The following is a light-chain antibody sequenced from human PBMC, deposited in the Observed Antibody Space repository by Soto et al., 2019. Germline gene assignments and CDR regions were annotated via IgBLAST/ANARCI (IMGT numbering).Light chain of an antibody. V-gene: IGKV3-15*01. J-gene: IGKJ5*01. CDR3: QQYNNWPPIT. Sequence: IVMTQSPDPLSVSPGERATLSCRASQSVSIHLAWYQQKPGQAPRLLIYGASTRATGIPATFSGSGSGTEFILTISSLQSEDFAVYYCQQYNNWPPITFGQGTRLEIK. CDR2: GAS. CDR1: QSVSIH.